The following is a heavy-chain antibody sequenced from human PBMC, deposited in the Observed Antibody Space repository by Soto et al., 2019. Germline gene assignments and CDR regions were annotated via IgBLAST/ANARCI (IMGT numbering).Heavy chain of an antibody. D-gene: IGHD3-3*01. V-gene: IGHV4-59*01. Sequence: SEPLSLTCTVSGAPITINYWSWIRHAPGKGLEWIGYIYYSGSTNYNPSLKSRVTISVDTSKNQFSLKLSSVTAADTAVYYCARKKDYDFWGGGMDVWGQGTTVTVSS. CDR3: ARKKDYDFWGGGMDV. CDR2: IYYSGST. CDR1: GAPITINY. J-gene: IGHJ6*02.